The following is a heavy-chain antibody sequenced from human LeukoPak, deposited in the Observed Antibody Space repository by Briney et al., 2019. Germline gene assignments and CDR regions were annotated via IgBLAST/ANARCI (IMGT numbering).Heavy chain of an antibody. CDR3: ARHTYDSSSGYFDY. Sequence: SETLSLTCTVSGGSISSYYWSWIRQPPGKGLEWIGCIYYGGSTNYNPSLKSRVTISVDTSKNQFSLKLSSVTAADTAVYYCARHTYDSSSGYFDYWGQGTLVTVSS. V-gene: IGHV4-59*01. CDR2: IYYGGST. J-gene: IGHJ4*02. D-gene: IGHD3-22*01. CDR1: GGSISSYY.